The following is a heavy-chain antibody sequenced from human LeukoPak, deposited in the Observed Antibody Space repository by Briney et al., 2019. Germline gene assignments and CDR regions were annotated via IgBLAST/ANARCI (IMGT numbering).Heavy chain of an antibody. CDR2: INWDASST. CDR1: GFMFPDG. J-gene: IGHJ4*02. V-gene: IGHV3-20*04. D-gene: IGHD2-8*02. CDR3: ARDFKYCTGGVCYFTAVADY. Sequence: GGSLRLSCAVSGFMFPDGMNWVRQVPGKGLEWVSGINWDASSTNHADSVKGRFTISRDNAKNSLYLQMNTLRAEDTALYYCARDFKYCTGGVCYFTAVADYWGQGTLVTVSS.